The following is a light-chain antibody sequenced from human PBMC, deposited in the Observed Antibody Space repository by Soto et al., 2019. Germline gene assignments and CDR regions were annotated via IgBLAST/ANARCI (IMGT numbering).Light chain of an antibody. J-gene: IGLJ1*01. CDR3: NSQRSSGTRV. Sequence: QSVLTQPASVSWSPGQSITISCTRTSSDVGGYKHVSWYQHHPSKAPKLVIYEVSNRPSGVSNRFSGSKSGYTASLTISGLQAEDEADYYCNSQRSSGTRVFGTGTKVTVL. CDR2: EVS. V-gene: IGLV2-14*01. CDR1: SSDVGGYKH.